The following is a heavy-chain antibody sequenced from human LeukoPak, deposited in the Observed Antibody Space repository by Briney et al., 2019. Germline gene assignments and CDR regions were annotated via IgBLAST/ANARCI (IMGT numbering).Heavy chain of an antibody. CDR3: AKYRTTTPPPRSFDY. D-gene: IGHD1-14*01. CDR1: GFSFSTFA. Sequence: GGSLRLSCAASGFSFSTFAMIWVRQAPEKGLEFVSVIGSDSGGIQYADSVKGRFTISRDNSKNTMYLQMNSLRADETAVYFCAKYRTTTPPPRSFDYWGQGTLVTVSS. J-gene: IGHJ4*02. V-gene: IGHV3-23*01. CDR2: IGSDSGGI.